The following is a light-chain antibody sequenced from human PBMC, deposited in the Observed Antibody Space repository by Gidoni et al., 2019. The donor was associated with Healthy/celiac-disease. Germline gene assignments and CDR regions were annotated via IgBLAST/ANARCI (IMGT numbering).Light chain of an antibody. CDR1: SSNIGSNY. V-gene: IGLV1-47*02. J-gene: IGLJ2*01. CDR3: AAWDDSLSGVV. CDR2: SNN. Sequence: QSVLTQPPSASGTPVQRVTISCSGSSSNIGSNYVYWYQQLPGTAPKLLIYSNNQRPSGVPDRFSGSKSGTSASLAISGLRSEDEADYYCAAWDDSLSGVVFGGGTKLTVL.